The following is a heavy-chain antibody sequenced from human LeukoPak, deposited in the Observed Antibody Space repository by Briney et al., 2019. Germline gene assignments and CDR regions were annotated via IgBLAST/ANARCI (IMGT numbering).Heavy chain of an antibody. CDR2: MNPNSGNT. V-gene: IGHV1-8*01. CDR3: ARKIAVVAAFYYYYYGMDV. J-gene: IGHJ6*02. Sequence: ASVKVSCKASGYTFTSYDINWVRQATGQGLEWMGWMNPNSGNTGYAQKFQGRVTMTRNTSISTAYMELSSLRSEDTAVYYCARKIAVVAAFYYYYYGMDVWGQGTTVTVSS. CDR1: GYTFTSYD. D-gene: IGHD2-15*01.